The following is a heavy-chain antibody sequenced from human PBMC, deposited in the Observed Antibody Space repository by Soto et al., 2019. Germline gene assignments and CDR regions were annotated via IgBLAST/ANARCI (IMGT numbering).Heavy chain of an antibody. CDR2: ISAYNGNT. CDR1: DYTFTSYC. J-gene: IGHJ4*02. Sequence: ASVKVSCKASDYTFTSYCISWVRQAPGQGLEWMGWISAYNGNTNYAQKLQGRVTMTTDTSTSTAYMELRSLRSDDTAVYYCAREAAAGTWDYWGQGTLVTVSS. D-gene: IGHD6-13*01. CDR3: AREAAAGTWDY. V-gene: IGHV1-18*01.